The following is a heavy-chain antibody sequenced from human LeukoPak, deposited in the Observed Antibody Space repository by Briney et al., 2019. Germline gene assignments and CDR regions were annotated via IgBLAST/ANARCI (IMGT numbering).Heavy chain of an antibody. D-gene: IGHD6-13*01. Sequence: ASVKVSCKASGYTFTSYDINWVRQATGQGLEWMGWMNPNSGNTGYAQKFQGRVTITRNTSISTAYMELSSLRSEDTAMYYCARLHAEAAGRDAFDIWGQGTMVTVSS. CDR3: ARLHAEAAGRDAFDI. J-gene: IGHJ3*02. CDR2: MNPNSGNT. CDR1: GYTFTSYD. V-gene: IGHV1-8*03.